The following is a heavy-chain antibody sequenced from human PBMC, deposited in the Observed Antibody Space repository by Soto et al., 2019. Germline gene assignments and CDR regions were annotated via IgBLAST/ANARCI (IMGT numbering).Heavy chain of an antibody. V-gene: IGHV1-18*04. Sequence: ASVKVSCKASGGTFTSYGISWVRQAPGQGLEWMGWISAYNGNTNYAQKLQGRVTMTTDTSTSTAYMELRSLRSDDTAVYYCARARTYYDFWSGPLSVSGMDVWGQGTTVTVSS. CDR3: ARARTYYDFWSGPLSVSGMDV. D-gene: IGHD3-3*01. J-gene: IGHJ6*02. CDR2: ISAYNGNT. CDR1: GGTFTSYG.